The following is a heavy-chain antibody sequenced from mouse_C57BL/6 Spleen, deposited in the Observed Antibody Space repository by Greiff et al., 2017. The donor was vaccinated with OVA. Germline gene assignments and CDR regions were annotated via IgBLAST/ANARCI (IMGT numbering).Heavy chain of an antibody. D-gene: IGHD2-4*01. Sequence: ESGPGLVKPSPSLSLSCSATGYSITSCYYCNLIRQSPGNKLECMGYIRYDGSTNYNPSLKNRISITRDTSKNPSFLELKSVTTEDAATYDCARGYDYDDPSYWGQGTSVTVSA. J-gene: IGHJ4*01. CDR1: GYSITSCYY. CDR3: ARGYDYDDPSY. V-gene: IGHV3-6*01. CDR2: IRYDGST.